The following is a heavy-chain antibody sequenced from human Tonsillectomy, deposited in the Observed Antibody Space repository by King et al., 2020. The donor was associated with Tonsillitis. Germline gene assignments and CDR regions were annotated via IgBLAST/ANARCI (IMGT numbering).Heavy chain of an antibody. CDR1: GFTFGNYA. Sequence: QLVQSGGGLVQPGRSLRLSCTASGFTFGNYAMSWVRQAPGKGLKWVGFIRNKAYGGTTEYAASVKGRFTISRDDSKSIAYLQMNSLKTEDTAVYYCTSSDDYVDEDPRGLYYYYMDVWGKGTTVTVSS. CDR2: IRNKAYGGTT. V-gene: IGHV3-49*04. D-gene: IGHD3-16*01. CDR3: TSSDDYVDEDPRGLYYYYMDV. J-gene: IGHJ6*03.